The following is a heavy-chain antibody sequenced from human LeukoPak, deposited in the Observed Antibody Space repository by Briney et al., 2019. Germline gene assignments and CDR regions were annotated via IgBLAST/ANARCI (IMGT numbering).Heavy chain of an antibody. CDR3: ARGAGSSWIRSPRYFDY. CDR1: GFTFSSYE. CDR2: ISSSGSTI. V-gene: IGHV3-48*03. Sequence: GGSLRLSCAASGFTFSSYEMNWVRQAPGKGLEWFSYISSSGSTIYYADSVKGRFTISRDNAKNSLYLQMNSLRAEDTAVYYCARGAGSSWIRSPRYFDYWGQGTLVTVSS. D-gene: IGHD6-13*01. J-gene: IGHJ4*02.